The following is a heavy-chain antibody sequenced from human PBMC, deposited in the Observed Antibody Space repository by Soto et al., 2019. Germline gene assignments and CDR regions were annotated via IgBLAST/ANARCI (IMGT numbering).Heavy chain of an antibody. Sequence: SVKVSCKASGYTFTNYGINWVRQAPGQGLEWMGWISAYNGNTKYTQKLQGRVTVTTDTSTSTAYMELRSLISDDTAVYYCARDGFNIYYYDSSGPRWFDPWGQGTLVTVSS. CDR3: ARDGFNIYYYDSSGPRWFDP. D-gene: IGHD3-22*01. J-gene: IGHJ5*02. V-gene: IGHV1-18*04. CDR2: ISAYNGNT. CDR1: GYTFTNYG.